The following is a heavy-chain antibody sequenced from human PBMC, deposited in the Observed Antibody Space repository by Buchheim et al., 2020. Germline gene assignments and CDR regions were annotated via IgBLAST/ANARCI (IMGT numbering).Heavy chain of an antibody. V-gene: IGHV4-34*01. CDR2: INHSGST. CDR1: GGSFSGYY. CDR3: ARDTTGTTGEYGFDP. D-gene: IGHD1-1*01. Sequence: QVQLQQWGAGLLKPSETLSLTCAVYGGSFSGYYWSWIRQPPGKGLEWIGEINHSGSTNYNPSLKSRVTISVDTSKNQFSLKLSSVTAADTAVYYCARDTTGTTGEYGFDPWGQGTL. J-gene: IGHJ5*02.